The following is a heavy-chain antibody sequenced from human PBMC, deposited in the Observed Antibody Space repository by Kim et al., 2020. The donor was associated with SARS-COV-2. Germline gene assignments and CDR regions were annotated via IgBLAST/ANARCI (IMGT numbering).Heavy chain of an antibody. CDR2: IDPSDSYT. Sequence: GESLKISCKGSGYSFTSYWISWVRQMPGKGLEWMGRIDPSDSYTNYSPSFQGHVTISADKSISTAYLQWSSLKASDTAMYYCARGGITGLPAAMPLFWGQGTLVTVSS. J-gene: IGHJ4*02. CDR3: ARGGITGLPAAMPLF. CDR1: GYSFTSYW. V-gene: IGHV5-10-1*01. D-gene: IGHD2-2*01.